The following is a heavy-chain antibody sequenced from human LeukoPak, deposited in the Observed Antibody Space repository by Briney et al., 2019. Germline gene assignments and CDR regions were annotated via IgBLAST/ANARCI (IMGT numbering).Heavy chain of an antibody. D-gene: IGHD1-7*01. V-gene: IGHV4-34*01. CDR3: ARGGYNWNYGSPLFGY. Sequence: SETLSLTCAVYGGSFSGYYWSWIRQPPGKGLEWIGEINHSGSTNYNPSLKSRVTISVDTSKNQFSLKLSSVTAADTAVYYCARGGYNWNYGSPLFGYWGQGTLVTVSS. CDR1: GGSFSGYY. CDR2: INHSGST. J-gene: IGHJ4*02.